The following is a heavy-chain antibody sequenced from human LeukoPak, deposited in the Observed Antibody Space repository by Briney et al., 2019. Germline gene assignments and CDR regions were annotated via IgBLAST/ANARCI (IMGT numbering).Heavy chain of an antibody. J-gene: IGHJ4*02. Sequence: SETLSLTCTVSGGSISSYYWSWIRQSPGKGLEWIAEVKHSGSTNYNPSLKSRVTISADTSKSEISLKLSTVTAADTAVYYCARLQFLSGGYYAFDSWGQGSRVTVSS. CDR1: GGSISSYY. D-gene: IGHD3-22*01. CDR3: ARLQFLSGGYYAFDS. CDR2: VKHSGST. V-gene: IGHV4-34*01.